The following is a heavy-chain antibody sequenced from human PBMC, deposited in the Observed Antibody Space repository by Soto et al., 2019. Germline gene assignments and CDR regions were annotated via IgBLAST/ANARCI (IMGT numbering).Heavy chain of an antibody. Sequence: GALVKVSCKVSGYSNTELSVHWVRKKPGKGLEWMGGFDPEDGETIYAQKFQGRVTMTEDTSTDTAYMELSSLRSEDTAVYYCATAHPSYYGSGSRLDYWGQGTLVTVSS. J-gene: IGHJ4*02. CDR3: ATAHPSYYGSGSRLDY. CDR1: GYSNTELS. D-gene: IGHD3-10*01. CDR2: FDPEDGET. V-gene: IGHV1-24*01.